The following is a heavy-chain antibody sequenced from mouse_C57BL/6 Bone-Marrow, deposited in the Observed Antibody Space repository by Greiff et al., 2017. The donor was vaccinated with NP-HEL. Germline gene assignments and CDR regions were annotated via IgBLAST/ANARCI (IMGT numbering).Heavy chain of an antibody. CDR3: ARQILRYGSLDY. J-gene: IGHJ2*01. D-gene: IGHD1-1*01. CDR1: GFTFSSYG. CDR2: ISSGGSYT. V-gene: IGHV5-6*02. Sequence: DVKLVESGGDLVKPGGSLKLSCAASGFTFSSYGMSWVRQTPDTRLEWVATISSGGSYTYYPDSVKGRFTISRDNAKNTLYLQMSSLKSEDTAMYYCARQILRYGSLDYWGQGTTLTVSS.